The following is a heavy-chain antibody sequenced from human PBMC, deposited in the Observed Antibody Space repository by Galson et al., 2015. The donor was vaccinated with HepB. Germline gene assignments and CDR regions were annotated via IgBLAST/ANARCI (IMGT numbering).Heavy chain of an antibody. CDR3: ARGPLGPIAAAGRPLVEIYFDY. CDR1: GGTFSSYA. Sequence: SVKVSCKASGGTFSSYAISWVRQAPGQGLEWMGGIIPIFGTANYAQKFQGRVTITADESTSTAYMELSSLRSEDTAVYYCARGPLGPIAAAGRPLVEIYFDYWGQGTLVTVSS. J-gene: IGHJ4*02. CDR2: IIPIFGTA. D-gene: IGHD6-13*01. V-gene: IGHV1-69*13.